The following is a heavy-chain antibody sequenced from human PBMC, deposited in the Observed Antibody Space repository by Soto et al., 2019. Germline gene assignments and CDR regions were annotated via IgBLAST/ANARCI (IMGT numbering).Heavy chain of an antibody. D-gene: IGHD3-22*01. CDR2: VSYDGSKK. Sequence: QVQLVESGGGVVQPGRSLRLTCAASGFTFSSNGMQWVRQAPGKGLEWVALVSYDGSKKYYADSVKGRFTISRDNSENTLYLQMNSLRAEDTAVYYCARWVGGSMSDNSGKYDSWGQGNLVTVSS. CDR3: ARWVGGSMSDNSGKYDS. CDR1: GFTFSSNG. J-gene: IGHJ5*01. V-gene: IGHV3-30*03.